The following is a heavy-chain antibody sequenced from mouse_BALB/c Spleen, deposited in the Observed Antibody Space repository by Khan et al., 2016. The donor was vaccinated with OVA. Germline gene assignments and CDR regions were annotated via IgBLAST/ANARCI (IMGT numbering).Heavy chain of an antibody. D-gene: IGHD1-1*01. Sequence: EVQLQESGPELVKPGASVKISCKTSGYTFTEYTMHWVRQSHGKSLEWIGGINPTNGDTTYNQQFKGKATLTVDKSSSTAYMELRSLTSDDSAVFYCARWYFGSTWFAYWGQGTLVTVAA. V-gene: IGHV1-18*01. CDR3: ARWYFGSTWFAY. J-gene: IGHJ3*01. CDR2: INPTNGDT. CDR1: GYTFTEYT.